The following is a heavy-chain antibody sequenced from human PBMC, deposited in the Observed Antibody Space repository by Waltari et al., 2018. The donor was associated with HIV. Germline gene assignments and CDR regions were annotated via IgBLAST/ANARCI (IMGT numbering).Heavy chain of an antibody. CDR2: INPNNAGT. CDR3: ARVALPAAIHYGMDA. V-gene: IGHV1-2*06. CDR1: GYRFIAYF. D-gene: IGHD2-2*01. J-gene: IGHJ6*02. Sequence: QVQLVQSGAEMKKPGASVKVSCKASGYRFIAYFIHWVRQAPGQGLEWMGRINPNNAGTNYPQKFQGRVTMTRDTSINTVYMELIRLRPDDTAVYYCARVALPAAIHYGMDAWGQGTTVTVSS.